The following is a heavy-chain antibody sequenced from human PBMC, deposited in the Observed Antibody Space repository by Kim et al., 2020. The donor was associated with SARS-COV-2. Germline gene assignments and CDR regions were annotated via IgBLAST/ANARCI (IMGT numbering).Heavy chain of an antibody. V-gene: IGHV4-59*01. D-gene: IGHD5-18*01. CDR3: ARGEGIQLWPMDV. CDR1: GGSISSYY. CDR2: IYYSGST. J-gene: IGHJ6*02. Sequence: SETLSLTCTVSGGSISSYYWSWIRQPPGKGLEWIGYIYYSGSTNYNPSLKSRVTISVDTSKNQFSLTLSSLTAADTAVYYCARGEGIQLWPMDVWGQGTTVTVSS.